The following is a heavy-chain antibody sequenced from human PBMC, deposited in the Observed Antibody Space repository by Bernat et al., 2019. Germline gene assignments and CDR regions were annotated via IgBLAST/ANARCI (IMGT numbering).Heavy chain of an antibody. J-gene: IGHJ4*02. CDR1: GYTFTSYA. CDR3: ARVFYDSSGYYFEGVPAFDY. D-gene: IGHD3-22*01. Sequence: QVQLVQSGAEEKKPGASVKVSCKASGYTFTSYAMHWVRQAPGQRLEWMGWINAGNGNTKYSQKFQGRVTITRDTSAGTAYMELSSLRSEDTAVYYCARVFYDSSGYYFEGVPAFDYWGQGTLVTVSS. V-gene: IGHV1-3*05. CDR2: INAGNGNT.